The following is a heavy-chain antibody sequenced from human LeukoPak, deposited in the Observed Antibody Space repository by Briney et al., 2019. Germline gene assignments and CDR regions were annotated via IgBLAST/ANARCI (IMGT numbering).Heavy chain of an antibody. J-gene: IGHJ4*02. V-gene: IGHV4-59*08. CDR1: GGSISSYY. D-gene: IGHD6-13*01. CDR3: ARHRASAAPYYFDS. Sequence: SETLSLTCTVSGGSISSYYWSWIRQPPGKGLEWIGYIYYSGSTNYNPSLKSRVTISVDTSKNQFSLQLSSVTAADTAVYYCARHRASAAPYYFDSWGQGTLVTVSS. CDR2: IYYSGST.